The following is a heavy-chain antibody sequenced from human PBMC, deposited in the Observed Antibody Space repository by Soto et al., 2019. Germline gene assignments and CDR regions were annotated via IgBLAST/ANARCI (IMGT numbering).Heavy chain of an antibody. J-gene: IGHJ4*02. V-gene: IGHV3-30-3*01. CDR3: ARDPDLIEAAGNYFDY. D-gene: IGHD6-13*01. Sequence: QAQLVESGGGVVQPGKSLRLSCSVSGFTLNTYSMHWVRQAPGKGLEWVAVVSFDGVNKHYRDSVKGRFTISRDIAKNMLYLQMTSLRLEDTALYYCARDPDLIEAAGNYFDYWGQGTLVTVSS. CDR1: GFTLNTYS. CDR2: VSFDGVNK.